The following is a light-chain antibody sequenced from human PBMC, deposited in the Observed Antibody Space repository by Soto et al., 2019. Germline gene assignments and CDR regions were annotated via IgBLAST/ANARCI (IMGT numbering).Light chain of an antibody. CDR3: QQFGSSLYT. J-gene: IGKJ2*01. Sequence: EIVLKQSPGTLSLSPGERATLSCRASQSVSSIYLAWYQQKPGQAPRLLIYGASSRATGIPDRFSGSGSGTDFTLTISRLEPEDFAVYYCQQFGSSLYTFGQGTKLEIK. V-gene: IGKV3-20*01. CDR1: QSVSSIY. CDR2: GAS.